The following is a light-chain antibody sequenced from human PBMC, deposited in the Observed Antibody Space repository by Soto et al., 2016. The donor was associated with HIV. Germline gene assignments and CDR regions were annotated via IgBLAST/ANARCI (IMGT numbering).Light chain of an antibody. CDR1: NIGTYS. CDR2: DDS. V-gene: IGLV3-21*02. CDR3: QVWHSSSDHWV. Sequence: SYELTQPPSVSVAPGQTATITCGGDNIGTYSVHWYQQRPGQAPVVVVYDDSDRPSGIPERFSGSNSGNTATLTISRVEAGDEADYYCQVWHSSSDHWVFGGGTKLTV. J-gene: IGLJ3*02.